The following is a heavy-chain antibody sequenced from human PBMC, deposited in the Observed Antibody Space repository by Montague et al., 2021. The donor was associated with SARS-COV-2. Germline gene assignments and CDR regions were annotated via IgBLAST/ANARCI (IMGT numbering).Heavy chain of an antibody. J-gene: IGHJ4*02. CDR3: GRENWELTDF. Sequence: SLRLSCAASGFPFSSYWMHWVRQAPGRGLVSVSTITADGITTTYADSVKGRFTISRGNAKNTLYLQMHRLRAEYTAVYYYGRENWELTDFWGQGTPVTVSS. CDR1: GFPFSSYW. CDR2: ITADGITT. D-gene: IGHD1-7*01. V-gene: IGHV3-74*03.